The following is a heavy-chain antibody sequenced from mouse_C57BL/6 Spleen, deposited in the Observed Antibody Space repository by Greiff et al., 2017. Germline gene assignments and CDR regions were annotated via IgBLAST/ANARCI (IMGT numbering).Heavy chain of an antibody. D-gene: IGHD1-1*01. Sequence: VQLQQSGPELVKPGASVKLSCKASGYTFTSYDINWVKQRPGQGLEWIGWIYPRDGSTKYNDKFKGKATLTVDTSSSTAYMELHSLTSEDSAVYFCARDYGSSYDYYAMDYWGQGTSVTVSS. J-gene: IGHJ4*01. V-gene: IGHV1-85*01. CDR3: ARDYGSSYDYYAMDY. CDR1: GYTFTSYD. CDR2: IYPRDGST.